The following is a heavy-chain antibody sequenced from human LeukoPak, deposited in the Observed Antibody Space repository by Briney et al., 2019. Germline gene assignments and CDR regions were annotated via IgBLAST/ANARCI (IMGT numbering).Heavy chain of an antibody. CDR1: GGSINSYY. CDR2: IYYSGST. Sequence: SETLSLTCTVSGGSINSYYWSWIRQSPGKGLEWIGYIYYSGSTNYNPSLKSRVTISVDTSKNQFSLKLSSVTAADTAVYYCARPPYSSSWYHYYYYYYMDVWGKGTTVTISS. CDR3: ARPPYSSSWYHYYYYYYMDV. D-gene: IGHD6-13*01. J-gene: IGHJ6*03. V-gene: IGHV4-59*12.